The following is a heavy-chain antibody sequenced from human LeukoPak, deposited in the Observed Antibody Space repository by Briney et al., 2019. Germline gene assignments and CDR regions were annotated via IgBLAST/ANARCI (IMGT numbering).Heavy chain of an antibody. CDR2: INSDGTST. D-gene: IGHD6-19*01. V-gene: IGHV3-74*01. Sequence: TGGSLRLSCAASRFTFSNYWMHWVRQAPGKGLVWVSRINSDGTSTAYADSVKGRFTISRDNAKNRLYLQMNSLRAEDTAVYYCAKDALRTSGWYYFDYWGQGILVAVSS. CDR1: RFTFSNYW. J-gene: IGHJ4*02. CDR3: AKDALRTSGWYYFDY.